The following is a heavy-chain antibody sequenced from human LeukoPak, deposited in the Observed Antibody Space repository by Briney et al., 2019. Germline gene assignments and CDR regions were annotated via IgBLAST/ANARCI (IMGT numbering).Heavy chain of an antibody. Sequence: GGSLRLSCAASGFTFSSYGMHWVRQAPGKGLEWVAVISYDGSNKYYADSVKGRFTISRDNSKNTLYLQMNSLRAGDTAVYYCAKIYYYGSGSPFDYWGQGTLVTVSS. J-gene: IGHJ4*02. V-gene: IGHV3-30*18. CDR2: ISYDGSNK. CDR1: GFTFSSYG. CDR3: AKIYYYGSGSPFDY. D-gene: IGHD3-10*01.